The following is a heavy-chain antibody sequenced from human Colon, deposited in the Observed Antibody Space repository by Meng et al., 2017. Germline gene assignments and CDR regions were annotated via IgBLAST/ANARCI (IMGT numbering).Heavy chain of an antibody. CDR3: GRDQGRQLINH. CDR1: GDSISSDIW. CDR2: AYHRGDT. D-gene: IGHD1-1*01. Sequence: QGQLQESGPGLVKPSGTLSLTCTVSGDSISSDIWWSWVRQPPGKGLEWIGEAYHRGDTNYNPSLKSRVVISVDRSKNQFSLNLSSVTAADTAVYYCGRDQGRQLINHWGQGTLVTVSS. V-gene: IGHV4-4*02. J-gene: IGHJ4*02.